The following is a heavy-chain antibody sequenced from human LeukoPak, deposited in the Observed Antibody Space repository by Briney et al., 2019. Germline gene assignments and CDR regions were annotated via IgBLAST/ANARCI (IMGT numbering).Heavy chain of an antibody. CDR2: IYHSGST. D-gene: IGHD4-17*01. V-gene: IGHV4-30-2*01. J-gene: IGHJ4*02. CDR3: ASVNYGDYN. Sequence: PSETLSLTCAVSGGSISSGGYSWSWIRQPPGKGLEWIGYIYHSGSTYYNPSLKSRVTISVDRSKNQFSLKLSSVTAADTAVYYCASVNYGDYNWGQGTLVTVSS. CDR1: GGSISSGGYS.